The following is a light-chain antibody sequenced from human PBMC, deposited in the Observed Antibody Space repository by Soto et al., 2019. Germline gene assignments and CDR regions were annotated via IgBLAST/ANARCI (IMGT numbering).Light chain of an antibody. Sequence: DIQMTQSPRSLSASVGDRVTITCRASQGIKNYLAWFQQKPGEAPKSLIYAASSLQSGVPSRFSGSGSGTYFTLTISSLQPEDFATYYCQQYTTYPLTFGRGTKLEIK. CDR2: AAS. J-gene: IGKJ2*01. V-gene: IGKV1-16*01. CDR3: QQYTTYPLT. CDR1: QGIKNY.